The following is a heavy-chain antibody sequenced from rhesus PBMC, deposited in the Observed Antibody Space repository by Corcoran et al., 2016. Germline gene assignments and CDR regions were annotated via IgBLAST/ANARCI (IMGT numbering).Heavy chain of an antibody. CDR2: INSGGVST. D-gene: IGHD4-29*01. CDR1: GFTFSSYW. CDR3: ASDPPHDYGSSYGNY. V-gene: IGHV3S42*01. J-gene: IGHJ4*01. Sequence: EVQLVESGGGLAKPGGSLRLSCAASGFTFSSYWMNWVRQTPGKGLEWISAINSGGVSTYYADSVKGRFTNSRDNSKNTLSLQMNSLRAEDTAVYYCASDPPHDYGSSYGNYWGQGVLVTVSS.